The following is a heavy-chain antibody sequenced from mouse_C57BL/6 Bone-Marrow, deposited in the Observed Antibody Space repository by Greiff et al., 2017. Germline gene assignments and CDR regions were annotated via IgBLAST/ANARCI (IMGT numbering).Heavy chain of an antibody. CDR2: INPSTGGS. J-gene: IGHJ2*01. Sequence: VQLQQSGPALVKPGASVKISCKASGYSFTGYYMNWVKQSPEKSLEWIGEINPSTGGSTYNQKFKAKATLTVDKSSSTAYMQLKSLTSEDSAVYYCARERWLRRYFDYWGQGTTLTVSS. D-gene: IGHD2-2*01. CDR1: GYSFTGYY. CDR3: ARERWLRRYFDY. V-gene: IGHV1-42*01.